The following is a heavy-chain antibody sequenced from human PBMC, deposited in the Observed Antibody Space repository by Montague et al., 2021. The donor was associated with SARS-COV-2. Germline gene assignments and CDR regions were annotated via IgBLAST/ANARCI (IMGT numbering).Heavy chain of an antibody. CDR3: ARVRYYGSGTSLGMDV. V-gene: IGHV4-34*01. CDR1: SGPLSAYY. CDR2: INHSGST. D-gene: IGHD3-10*01. J-gene: IGHJ6*02. Sequence: SETLSLTCEVDSGPLSAYYWSWVRQPPGKGLEWIGEINHSGSTNYNPSLKSRVTISVDTSKNQFSLKLSSVTAADMAVYYCARVRYYGSGTSLGMDVWGQGTTVTVSS.